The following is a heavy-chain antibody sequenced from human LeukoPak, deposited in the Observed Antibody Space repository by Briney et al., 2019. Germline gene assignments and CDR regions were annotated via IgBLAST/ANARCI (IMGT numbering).Heavy chain of an antibody. V-gene: IGHV3-48*04. D-gene: IGHD3-10*01. CDR2: ISSSSSTI. CDR3: ASKGERSLLWFGETSPFENAFDI. J-gene: IGHJ3*02. Sequence: PGGSLRLSCAASGFTFSSYSMNWVRQAPGKGLEWVSYISSSSSTIYYADSVKGRFTISRDNAKNSLYLQMNSLRAEDTAVYYCASKGERSLLWFGETSPFENAFDIWGQGTMVTVSS. CDR1: GFTFSSYS.